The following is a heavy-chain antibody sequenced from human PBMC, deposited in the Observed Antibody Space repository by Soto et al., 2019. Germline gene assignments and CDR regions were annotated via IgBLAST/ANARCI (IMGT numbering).Heavy chain of an antibody. V-gene: IGHV3-7*03. D-gene: IGHD3-3*01. Sequence: EVQLVESGGGWVQPGGSLRLSCAASEFTFLYYGVNWVRQAQGKGLEWVANINQDGSGKYDVDSVKGQFTISRDNAKNSLYLQMNNLRDEDTAVYYCARGSTYDFWSGYIYYGMDVWGQGTTVTVSS. CDR1: EFTFLYYG. J-gene: IGHJ6*02. CDR2: INQDGSGK. CDR3: ARGSTYDFWSGYIYYGMDV.